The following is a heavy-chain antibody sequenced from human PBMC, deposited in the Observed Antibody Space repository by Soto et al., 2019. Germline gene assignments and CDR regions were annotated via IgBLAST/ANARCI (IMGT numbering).Heavy chain of an antibody. CDR3: ARDERKGRGVISGY. Sequence: EVRVAESGGGLVKPGGSLRLSCEASGFTFSSYDMNWVRQAPGKGLVWVSSISSGSSYKYYADSVKGRFTISRDNAKSSLYLQMNSLRAEDTAVYYCARDERKGRGVISGYWGQGTLVTVSS. CDR1: GFTFSSYD. J-gene: IGHJ4*02. V-gene: IGHV3-21*06. CDR2: ISSGSSYK. D-gene: IGHD3-10*01.